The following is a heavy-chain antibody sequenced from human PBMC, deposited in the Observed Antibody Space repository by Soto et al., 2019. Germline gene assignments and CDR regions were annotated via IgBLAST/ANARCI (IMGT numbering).Heavy chain of an antibody. CDR1: GFTFGDYA. V-gene: IGHV3-49*04. Sequence: GGSLRLSCTASGFTFGDYAMSWVRQAPGKGLEWVGFIRSKAYGGTTEYAASVKGRFTISRDDSKSIAYLQMNSLKTEDTAVYYCTRKGSYEAFDIWGQGTMVTVSS. CDR3: TRKGSYEAFDI. CDR2: IRSKAYGGTT. J-gene: IGHJ3*02.